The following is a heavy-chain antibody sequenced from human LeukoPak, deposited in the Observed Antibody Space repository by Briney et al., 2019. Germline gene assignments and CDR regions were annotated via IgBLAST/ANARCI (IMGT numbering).Heavy chain of an antibody. Sequence: SETLSLTCAVYGGSFSGYYWSWIRQPPGKGLEWIGEINHSGSTNYNPSLKSRVTISVDTSKNQFSLKLRSVTAADTAVYYCARESSGYYLRFWFDPWGQGTLVTVSS. J-gene: IGHJ5*02. CDR3: ARESSGYYLRFWFDP. D-gene: IGHD3-22*01. CDR2: INHSGST. V-gene: IGHV4-34*01. CDR1: GGSFSGYY.